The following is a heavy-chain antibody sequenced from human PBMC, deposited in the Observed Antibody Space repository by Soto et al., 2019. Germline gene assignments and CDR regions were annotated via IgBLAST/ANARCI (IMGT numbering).Heavy chain of an antibody. CDR3: ARHFYYYYGMDV. J-gene: IGHJ6*02. D-gene: IGHD3-3*02. CDR1: GFTFSSYS. Sequence: PGGSLRLSCAASGFTFSSYSMNWVRQAPGKGLEWVSYISSSSSTIYYADSVKGRFTISRDNAKNSLHLQMNSLRDEDTAVYYCARHFYYYYGMDVWGQGTTVTVSS. CDR2: ISSSSSTI. V-gene: IGHV3-48*02.